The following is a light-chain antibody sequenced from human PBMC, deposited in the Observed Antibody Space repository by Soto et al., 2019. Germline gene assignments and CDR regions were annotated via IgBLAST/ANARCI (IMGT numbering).Light chain of an antibody. J-gene: IGKJ2*01. Sequence: EIVLTQSPGTLSLSPGERATLSCGASQTVNSKYLAWYQQKVGQAPRLLIYGASRRASGIPERFSGSGSGTHFTLTINKMEPEDFAVYYCQHYGTSPYTFGQGTKVEI. V-gene: IGKV3-20*01. CDR1: QTVNSKY. CDR3: QHYGTSPYT. CDR2: GAS.